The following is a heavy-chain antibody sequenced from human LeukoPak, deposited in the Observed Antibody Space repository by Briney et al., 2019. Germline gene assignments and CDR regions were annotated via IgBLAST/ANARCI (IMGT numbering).Heavy chain of an antibody. V-gene: IGHV4-61*10. CDR2: INHSGNT. CDR3: ARGGSRVATIAH. Sequence: SETLSLTCTVSGGSISSGSYYWSWIRQPAGKGLEWIGEINHSGNTNYNPSLKSRVTISVDTSKNQFSLKLSSVTAADTAVYYCARGGSRVATIAHWGQGTLVTVSS. J-gene: IGHJ4*02. D-gene: IGHD5-12*01. CDR1: GGSISSGSYY.